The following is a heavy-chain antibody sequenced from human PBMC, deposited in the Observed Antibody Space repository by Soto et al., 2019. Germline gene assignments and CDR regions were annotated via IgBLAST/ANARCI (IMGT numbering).Heavy chain of an antibody. D-gene: IGHD1-1*01. CDR3: AIDRRGYWNIYYFDF. Sequence: SETLSLTCTVSGASISSDDYYWSWIRQSPGKGLEWIGYIFYTGSTYYNPSLQSRVTISVDTSKNQFSLKLTSVTAADTAVYYCAIDRRGYWNIYYFDFWGQGSLVTVSS. J-gene: IGHJ4*02. V-gene: IGHV4-30-4*01. CDR1: GASISSDDYY. CDR2: IFYTGST.